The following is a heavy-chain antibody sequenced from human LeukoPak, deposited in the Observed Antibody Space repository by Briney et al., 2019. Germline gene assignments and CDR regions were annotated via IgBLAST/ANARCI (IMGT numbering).Heavy chain of an antibody. CDR2: VLYDGSDQ. Sequence: PGGSLRLSCAASGFTFSSYTMHWVRQAPGKGLEWVAFVLYDGSDQYYADSVKGRFTISRDNSKNTVYLQMNSLTVEDTAVYYCARDVQSDSLDPWGQGTLVTVSS. V-gene: IGHV3-30*04. CDR3: ARDVQSDSLDP. D-gene: IGHD2-21*01. CDR1: GFTFSSYT. J-gene: IGHJ5*02.